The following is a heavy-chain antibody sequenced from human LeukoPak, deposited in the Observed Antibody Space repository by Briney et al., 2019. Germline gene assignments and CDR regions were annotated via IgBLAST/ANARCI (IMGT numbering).Heavy chain of an antibody. V-gene: IGHV4-39*01. CDR2: IYYSGIT. D-gene: IGHD6-13*01. Sequence: SETLSLTCTVSGGAISSSSYYWDWIRQPPGQGLEWTGSIYYSGITYYNASLKSRVTMSIDTAKNHFSLKLSSVTAADTAVYFCARHLGSSSSWYSSWFDPWGQGTLVTVSS. CDR3: ARHLGSSSSWYSSWFDP. CDR1: GGAISSSSYY. J-gene: IGHJ5*02.